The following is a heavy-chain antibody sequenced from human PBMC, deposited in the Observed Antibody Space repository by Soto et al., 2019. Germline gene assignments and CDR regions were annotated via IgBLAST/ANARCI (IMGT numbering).Heavy chain of an antibody. Sequence: PGESLKISCKGSGYSFTSYWIGWVRQMPGKGLEWMGIIYPGDSDTKYSPSFQGQVTISADESTSTAYLQWSSLKASDTAMYYCAGGGVRGVITRTRDYYGMDVWGQGTTVTVSS. V-gene: IGHV5-51*01. CDR2: IYPGDSDT. J-gene: IGHJ6*02. CDR1: GYSFTSYW. CDR3: AGGGVRGVITRTRDYYGMDV. D-gene: IGHD3-10*01.